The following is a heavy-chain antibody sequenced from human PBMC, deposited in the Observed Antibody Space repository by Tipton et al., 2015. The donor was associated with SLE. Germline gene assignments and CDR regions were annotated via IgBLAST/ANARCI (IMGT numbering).Heavy chain of an antibody. Sequence: TLSLTCVVYGGSFSGYYWSWIRQPPGKGLEWIGEINHSGSTNYNPSLKSRVTISVDTSKNQFSLKLSSVTAADTAVYYCARELRYYGSGAGYWGQGTLVTVSS. J-gene: IGHJ4*02. CDR3: ARELRYYGSGAGY. V-gene: IGHV4-34*01. CDR2: INHSGST. D-gene: IGHD3-10*01. CDR1: GGSFSGYY.